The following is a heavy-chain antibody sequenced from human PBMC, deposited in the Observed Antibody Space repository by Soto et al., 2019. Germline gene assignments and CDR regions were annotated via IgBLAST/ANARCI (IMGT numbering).Heavy chain of an antibody. Sequence: QVQLQESGPGLVKPSETLSLTCTVSGGSISNYHWSWIRQPPGKGLEWIGFIYNSGRINYKASLKSRVTISTDTSKNQVSLKLSSVTAADTAVYYCARAVVPATCCAFDIWGQGTMVTVAS. CDR3: ARAVVPATCCAFDI. V-gene: IGHV4-59*01. D-gene: IGHD1-26*01. CDR1: GGSISNYH. CDR2: IYNSGRI. J-gene: IGHJ3*02.